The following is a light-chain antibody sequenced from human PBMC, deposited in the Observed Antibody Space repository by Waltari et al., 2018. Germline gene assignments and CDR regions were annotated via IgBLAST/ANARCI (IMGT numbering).Light chain of an antibody. J-gene: IGLJ1*01. CDR1: SSDLGGYSF. Sequence: QSVLTQPASVSGSPGQSITISCTRSSSDLGGYSFVSWYQQHPGKAPKFMIYDVSHRPSGLSNPFSASKSCNSASLTIFGLRPDDEADYYCSSYTSIIPPFLFGTGTKVTVL. CDR2: DVS. CDR3: SSYTSIIPPFL. V-gene: IGLV2-14*01.